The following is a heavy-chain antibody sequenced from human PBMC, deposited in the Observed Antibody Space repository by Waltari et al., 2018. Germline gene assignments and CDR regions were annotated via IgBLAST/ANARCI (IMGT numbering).Heavy chain of an antibody. CDR3: ARRNLGYAFDI. V-gene: IGHV1-69*12. CDR1: GVAFGSYA. D-gene: IGHD1-26*01. J-gene: IGHJ3*02. CDR2: MIPIYGTP. Sequence: QVQLVQSGAEVKKPGSSVKVSCKASGVAFGSYAITWVRQAPGHGLEWVGGMIPIYGTPNFAQKFQGRVTFTADESTTTAYMELTSLKSEDTAIYYCARRNLGYAFDIWGQGTLVTVSS.